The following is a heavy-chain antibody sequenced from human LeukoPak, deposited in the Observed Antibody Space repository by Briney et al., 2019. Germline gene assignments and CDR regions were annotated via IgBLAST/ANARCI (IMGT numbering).Heavy chain of an antibody. CDR1: GYTFTSYA. D-gene: IGHD2-15*01. J-gene: IGHJ6*04. CDR2: INAGNGNT. V-gene: IGHV1-3*01. Sequence: ASVKVSCKASGYTFTSYAMHWVRQAPGQRVEWMGWINAGNGNTKYSQKCQGRVTITRDTSAETGYMELSSLKAEDTAVYYCGRGGGYCSGGSCYGDTWHYDYYYGMDVWGKGTTVSVSS. CDR3: GRGGGYCSGGSCYGDTWHYDYYYGMDV.